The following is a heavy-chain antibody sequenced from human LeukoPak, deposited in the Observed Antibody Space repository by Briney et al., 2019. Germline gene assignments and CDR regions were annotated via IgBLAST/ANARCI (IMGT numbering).Heavy chain of an antibody. V-gene: IGHV3-48*03. D-gene: IGHD2-2*01. CDR3: AREGVVVSAAVDY. J-gene: IGHJ4*02. CDR2: ISISGGNI. CDR1: GFTFSNYE. Sequence: PGGSLRLSCAASGFTFSNYEMNWVRQAPGKGLEWVSYISISGGNICYADSVKVRFTISRENAKNSLYLQMKSLRAEETAVYYCAREGVVVSAAVDYWGQGTLVTVSS.